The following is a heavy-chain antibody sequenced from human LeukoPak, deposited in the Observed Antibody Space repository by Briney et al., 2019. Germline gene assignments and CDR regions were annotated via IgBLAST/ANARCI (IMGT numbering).Heavy chain of an antibody. CDR1: GFTFSSHG. CDR2: ISGSGDYT. Sequence: GGSLRLSCAASGFTFSSHGMSWVRQAPGKGLEWGSTISGSGDYTYYADSVKGRFTISRDNSKNTLYLQMNSLRAEDTAVYYCAEVTYGSGTYGAFDSWGQGTLVTVSS. D-gene: IGHD3-10*01. J-gene: IGHJ4*02. V-gene: IGHV3-23*01. CDR3: AEVTYGSGTYGAFDS.